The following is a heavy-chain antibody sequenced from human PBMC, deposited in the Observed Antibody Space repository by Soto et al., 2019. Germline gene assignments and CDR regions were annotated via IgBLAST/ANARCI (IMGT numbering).Heavy chain of an antibody. CDR2: VSYDGSYA. Sequence: GESLSLSCAASGFTFSGYGMHWVRQAPGKGLEWVALVSYDGSYAYYADSVKGRFTISRDNSKNTLYLQLNSLRAGDTDVDYYASSNWTDAGGIFDDWGRGTLVTVYS. V-gene: IGHV3-30*03. J-gene: IGHJ4*01. CDR3: ASSNWTDAGGIFDD. CDR1: GFTFSGYG. D-gene: IGHD1-1*01.